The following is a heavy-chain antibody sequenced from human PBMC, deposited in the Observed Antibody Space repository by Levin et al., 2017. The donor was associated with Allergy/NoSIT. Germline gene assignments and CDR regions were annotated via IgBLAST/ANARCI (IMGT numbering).Heavy chain of an antibody. D-gene: IGHD6-19*01. Sequence: SETLSLTCTVSGGSISSSSYYWGWIRQPPGKGLEWIGSIYYSGSTYYNPSLKSRVTISVDTSKNQFSLKLSSVTAADTAVYYCARLGGWHFFYFDYWGQGTLVTVSS. V-gene: IGHV4-39*01. CDR1: GGSISSSSYY. J-gene: IGHJ4*02. CDR3: ARLGGWHFFYFDY. CDR2: IYYSGST.